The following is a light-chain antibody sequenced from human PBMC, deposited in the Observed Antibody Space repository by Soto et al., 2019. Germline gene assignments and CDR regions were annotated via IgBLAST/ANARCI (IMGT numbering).Light chain of an antibody. V-gene: IGKV3-15*01. CDR3: QQYNNWPLT. CDR2: GPS. J-gene: IGKJ4*01. Sequence: EIVMTQSPATLSVSPGERATLSCRASQSVSGNLAWYQQKPGQAPRLLIYGPSTRATGIPAWFSGSGSGTEFTLTISSLQSEDFAVYYCQQYNNWPLTFGGGTKVEIK. CDR1: QSVSGN.